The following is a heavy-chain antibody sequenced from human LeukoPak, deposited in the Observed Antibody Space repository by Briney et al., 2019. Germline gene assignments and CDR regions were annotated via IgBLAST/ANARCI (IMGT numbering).Heavy chain of an antibody. Sequence: ASVKVSCKASGYTFTGYYMHWVRQAPGQGLEWMGWINPNSGGTNYAQKFQGRVTMTRDTSISTAYMELSRLRSDDTAVYYCARSFFSVGDIVVVPAAISEYWGQGTLVTVSS. CDR2: INPNSGGT. V-gene: IGHV1-2*02. J-gene: IGHJ4*02. CDR1: GYTFTGYY. D-gene: IGHD2-2*01. CDR3: ARSFFSVGDIVVVPAAISEY.